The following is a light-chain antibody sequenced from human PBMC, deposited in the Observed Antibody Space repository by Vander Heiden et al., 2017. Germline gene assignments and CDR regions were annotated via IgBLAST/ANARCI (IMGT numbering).Light chain of an antibody. CDR2: GTS. V-gene: IGKV3-20*01. Sequence: EIVLTQSPGTLSLSPGARATLSCRASQSVTSPYLAWYQQQPGQALRLLIYGTSSGSGTDFTLTISRLEPEDFAVYYGQQYGSSPLSFGGGTKVEIK. CDR1: QSVTSPY. J-gene: IGKJ4*01. CDR3: QQYGSSPLS.